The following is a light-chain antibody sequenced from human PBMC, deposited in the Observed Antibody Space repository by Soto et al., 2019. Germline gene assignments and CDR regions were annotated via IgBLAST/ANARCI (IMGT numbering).Light chain of an antibody. CDR3: GSYTSATTWV. V-gene: IGLV2-14*01. J-gene: IGLJ3*02. CDR2: RVI. CDR1: SSDIGSHDY. Sequence: QSAPTQPASVSGSPGQSITISCTGTSSDIGSHDYVSWYQHHPGKAPKLIIYRVINRPSGVSDRFSGSKSGNSASLSISGLQPEDEASYFCGSYTSATTWVFGGGTKLTVL.